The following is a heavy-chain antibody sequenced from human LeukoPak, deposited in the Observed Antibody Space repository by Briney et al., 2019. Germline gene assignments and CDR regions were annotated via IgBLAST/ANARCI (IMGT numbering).Heavy chain of an antibody. CDR2: IYHSGST. D-gene: IGHD2-21*02. V-gene: IGHV4-4*02. CDR3: ASYCGGDCYSWGAFDI. J-gene: IGHJ3*02. CDR1: GGSISSSNW. Sequence: PSETLSLTCAVSGGSISSSNWWSWVRQPPGKGLEWIGEIYHSGSTNYNSSLKSRVTISVDKSKNQFSLKLSSVTVADTAVYYCASYCGGDCYSWGAFDIWGQGTMVTVSS.